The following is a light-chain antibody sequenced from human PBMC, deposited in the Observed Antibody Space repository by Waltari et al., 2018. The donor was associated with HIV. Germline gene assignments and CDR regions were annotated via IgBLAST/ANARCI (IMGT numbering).Light chain of an antibody. J-gene: IGLJ3*02. CDR1: VVAKKY. CDR3: YSAADNIGV. CDR2: KDS. Sequence: SYELTQPSSVSVSPGQTARITCTGDVVAKKYARWFKQKPGQAPVLVIYKDSGRPSGSPERFSGSSSGTTVTLTISGAQVEDEADYYCYSAADNIGVFGGGTKLTVL. V-gene: IGLV3-27*01.